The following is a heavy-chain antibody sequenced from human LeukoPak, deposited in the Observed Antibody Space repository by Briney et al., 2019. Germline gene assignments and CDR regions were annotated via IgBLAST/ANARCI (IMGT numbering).Heavy chain of an antibody. CDR2: ISYDGSNK. J-gene: IGHJ4*02. Sequence: PGGSLRLSCAASGFTFSSYGMHWVRQAPGKGLEWVAVISYDGSNKYYADSVKGRFTISRDNSKNTLYLQMNSLRAEDTAVYYCAKGPTIDYWGQGTLVTVSS. CDR1: GFTFSSYG. CDR3: AKGPTIDY. V-gene: IGHV3-30*18.